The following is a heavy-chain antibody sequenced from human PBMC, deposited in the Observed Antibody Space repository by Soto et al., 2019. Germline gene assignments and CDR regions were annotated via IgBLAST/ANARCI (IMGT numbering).Heavy chain of an antibody. Sequence: PSETLSLTCAVSGYSMSSGYYWGWIRQPPGKGLEWIGSIYHSGRTYYKPSLKSRVTISVDTSKNQFSLKLSSVTAADTAVYYCARSHPTYYYDSSAIGYWGQGTLVTVSS. CDR2: IYHSGRT. V-gene: IGHV4-38-2*01. CDR3: ARSHPTYYYDSSAIGY. CDR1: GYSMSSGYY. J-gene: IGHJ4*02. D-gene: IGHD3-22*01.